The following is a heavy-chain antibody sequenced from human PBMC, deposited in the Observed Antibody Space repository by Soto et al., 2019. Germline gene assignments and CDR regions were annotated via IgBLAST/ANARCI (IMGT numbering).Heavy chain of an antibody. V-gene: IGHV4-30-4*01. CDR2: IYYSGST. J-gene: IGHJ4*02. CDR1: GDSISSGDYY. Sequence: PSETLSLTCTVSGDSISSGDYYWSWIRQPPGKGLEWIGLIYYSGSTHYNPSLKSRLIISVNTSKKQFSLKLTSATAADTAVYYCARGPSGDKVDYWGQGTLVTVSS. D-gene: IGHD7-27*01. CDR3: ARGPSGDKVDY.